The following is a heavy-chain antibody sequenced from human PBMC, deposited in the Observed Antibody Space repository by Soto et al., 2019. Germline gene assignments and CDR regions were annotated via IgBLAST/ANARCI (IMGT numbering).Heavy chain of an antibody. CDR2: ISGSGGST. D-gene: IGHD4-17*01. CDR3: AKDGPYGYFDY. CDR1: GFTFSTYS. Sequence: GGSLRLSCAASGFTFSTYSMNWVRQAPGKGLEWVSAISGSGGSTYYADSVKGRFTISRDNSKNTLYLQMNSLRAEDTAVYYCAKDGPYGYFDYWGQGTLVTVSS. J-gene: IGHJ4*02. V-gene: IGHV3-23*01.